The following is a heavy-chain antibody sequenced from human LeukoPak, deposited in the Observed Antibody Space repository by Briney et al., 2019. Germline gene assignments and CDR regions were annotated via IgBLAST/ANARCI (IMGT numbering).Heavy chain of an antibody. CDR3: ARDGSSWYFYYYYYMDV. D-gene: IGHD6-13*01. CDR1: GGSISNYY. J-gene: IGHJ6*03. CDR2: IYTSGST. Sequence: SETLSLTCTVSGGSISNYYWSWIRQPAGRGLEWIGRIYTSGSTNYNPSLKSRVTMSVDTSKNQFSLKLSSVTAADTAVYYCARDGSSWYFYYYYYMDVWGKGTTVTVSS. V-gene: IGHV4-4*07.